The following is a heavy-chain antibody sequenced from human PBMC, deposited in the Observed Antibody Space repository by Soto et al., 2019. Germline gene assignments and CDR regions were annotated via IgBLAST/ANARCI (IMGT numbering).Heavy chain of an antibody. CDR3: TRDLPSYYGPDSHYDRFDY. Sequence: EVQLVESGGALVQPGGSLRLSCVASGFTFSIHWMTWVRQAPGKGLEWVANIKYDASETYYVDSVKGRFTISRDNAKNSLYLQMNSLRPEDTAMYYCTRDLPSYYGPDSHYDRFDYWGQGTPVTVSS. V-gene: IGHV3-7*03. J-gene: IGHJ4*02. D-gene: IGHD3-10*01. CDR1: GFTFSIHW. CDR2: IKYDASET.